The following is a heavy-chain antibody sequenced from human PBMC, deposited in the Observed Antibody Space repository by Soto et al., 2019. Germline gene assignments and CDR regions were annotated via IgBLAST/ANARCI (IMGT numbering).Heavy chain of an antibody. D-gene: IGHD6-13*01. V-gene: IGHV1-8*01. CDR1: GYTFTSYD. CDR3: ARGRWAAAADDAFDI. Sequence: ASVKVSCKASGYTFTSYDINWVRQATGQGLEWMGWMNPNSGNAGYAQKFQGRVTMTRNTAISTAYMELSSLRSEDTALYYCARGRWAAAADDAFDIWGQGTMVTVSS. J-gene: IGHJ3*02. CDR2: MNPNSGNA.